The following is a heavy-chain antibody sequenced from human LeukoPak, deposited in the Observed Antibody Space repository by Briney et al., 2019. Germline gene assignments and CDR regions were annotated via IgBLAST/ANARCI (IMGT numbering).Heavy chain of an antibody. CDR2: INPNSGGT. D-gene: IGHD3-10*01. V-gene: IGHV1-2*02. J-gene: IGHJ5*02. CDR3: ARDRDGSGSYGYWFDP. CDR1: GYTFTGYY. Sequence: ASVKVSCKASGYTFTGYYMHWVRQAPGQGLEWMGWINPNSGGTNYAQKFQGRVTMTRDTSISTAYMELSRLRSDDTAVYYRARDRDGSGSYGYWFDPWGQGTLVTVSS.